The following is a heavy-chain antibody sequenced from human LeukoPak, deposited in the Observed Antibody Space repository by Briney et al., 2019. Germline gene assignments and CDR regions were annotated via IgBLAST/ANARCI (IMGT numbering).Heavy chain of an antibody. CDR1: GYSFPNYW. J-gene: IGHJ3*02. D-gene: IGHD3-16*02. V-gene: IGHV5-51*01. CDR2: IYPDDSDT. CDR3: ARSRAEKVPVWGSYRHHDAFDI. Sequence: PGESLKISCKGSGYSFPNYWIGWVRQMHGKGLEWMGIIYPDDSDTTYKPSFQGQVTISADKSISTAYLQWGSLKASDTAMYYCARSRAEKVPVWGSYRHHDAFDIWGQGTRVTVSS.